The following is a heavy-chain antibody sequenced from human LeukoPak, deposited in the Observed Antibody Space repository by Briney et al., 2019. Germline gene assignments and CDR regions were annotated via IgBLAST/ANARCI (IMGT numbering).Heavy chain of an antibody. Sequence: GGSLRLSCTAYGYTFGTYAMGWVRQARGKGREGGGFIRSKAYGGTAEYAASVKGRFTISRDDSKSIAYLQMNSLKTEDTAVYYCTRDAGGSSTSCLDYWGQGTLVAVSS. CDR3: TRDAGGSSTSCLDY. D-gene: IGHD2-2*01. V-gene: IGHV3-49*04. J-gene: IGHJ4*02. CDR2: IRSKAYGGTA. CDR1: GYTFGTYA.